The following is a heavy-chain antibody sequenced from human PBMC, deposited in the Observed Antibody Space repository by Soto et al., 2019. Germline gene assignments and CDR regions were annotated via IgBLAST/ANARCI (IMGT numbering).Heavy chain of an antibody. Sequence: SETLSLTCTVSGGSLSYGGYYWTWIRQYPGKGLERIGYIYYTGKTYYNPSLKSRVSMSADTSKNQFSLKLTSVTAADTAVYYCARDRFGDNWFDPWGQGTLVTVSS. CDR3: ARDRFGDNWFDP. D-gene: IGHD3-10*01. CDR1: GGSLSYGGYY. J-gene: IGHJ5*02. V-gene: IGHV4-31*03. CDR2: IYYTGKT.